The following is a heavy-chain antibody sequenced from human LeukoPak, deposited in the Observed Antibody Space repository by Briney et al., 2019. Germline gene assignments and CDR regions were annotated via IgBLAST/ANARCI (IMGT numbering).Heavy chain of an antibody. CDR3: ARDSYGSGTYMDV. CDR1: GYTLTELS. V-gene: IGHV7-4-1*02. J-gene: IGHJ6*03. CDR2: INTNTGNP. D-gene: IGHD3-10*01. Sequence: ASVKVSCKVSGYTLTELSMHWVRQAPGQGLEWMGWINTNTGNPTYAQGFTGRFVFSLDTSVSTAYLQISSLKAEDTAVYYCARDSYGSGTYMDVWGKGTTVTVSS.